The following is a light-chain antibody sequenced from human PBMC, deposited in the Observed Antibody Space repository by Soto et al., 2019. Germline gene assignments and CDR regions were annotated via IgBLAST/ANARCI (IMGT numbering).Light chain of an antibody. CDR1: SSDVGGYDF. V-gene: IGLV2-8*01. J-gene: IGLJ2*01. CDR2: EVY. CDR3: CSYAGRSTWDVV. Sequence: QSALTQPPSASGSPGQSVTISCTGTSSDVGGYDFVSWYQQHPGKAPKLLIYEVYKRPSGVPARFSGSKSGNTASLTISGLQAEDEADYYCCSYAGRSTWDVVFGGGTKLTVL.